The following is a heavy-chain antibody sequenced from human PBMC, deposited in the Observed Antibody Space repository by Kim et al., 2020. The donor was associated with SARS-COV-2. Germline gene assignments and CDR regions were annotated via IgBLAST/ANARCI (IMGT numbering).Heavy chain of an antibody. CDR1: GFTFSDYY. D-gene: IGHD3-10*01. Sequence: GGSLRLSCAASGFTFSDYYMSWIRQAPWKGLEWVSYISSSGSTIYYADSVKGRFTISRDNAKNSLYLQMNSLRAEDTAVYYCAREWRSYYGSGSYQYYYGMDVWGQGTTVTVSS. J-gene: IGHJ6*02. CDR2: ISSSGSTI. V-gene: IGHV3-11*01. CDR3: AREWRSYYGSGSYQYYYGMDV.